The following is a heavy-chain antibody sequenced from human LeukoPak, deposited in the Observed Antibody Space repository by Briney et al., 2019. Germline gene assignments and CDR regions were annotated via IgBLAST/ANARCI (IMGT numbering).Heavy chain of an antibody. CDR2: ISPEGGDT. CDR3: ARNYGHNSKYLDV. V-gene: IGHV1-2*02. CDR1: GYTFTDYF. D-gene: IGHD4-17*01. J-gene: IGHJ4*02. Sequence: ASVKVSCKASGYTFTDYFMHWVRQAPGQGLEWMGWISPEGGDTHYAQRFQGRVTMTRDTSISTAYMELTSLSSDDTAVYYCARNYGHNSKYLDVWGQGTLVTVSS.